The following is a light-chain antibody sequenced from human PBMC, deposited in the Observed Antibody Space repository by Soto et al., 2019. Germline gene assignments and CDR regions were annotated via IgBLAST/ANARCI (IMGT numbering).Light chain of an antibody. V-gene: IGKV1-5*03. CDR3: KQYNSYLIT. CDR2: KAS. Sequence: DIQMTQSPSTLSASVGDRVTITCRASQSISSWLAWYQQKPGKAPKLLIYKASSLERGVPSRFSGSGSGTEFTLTISSLQPDDFATYSCKQYNSYLITVGQGTRLEIK. CDR1: QSISSW. J-gene: IGKJ5*01.